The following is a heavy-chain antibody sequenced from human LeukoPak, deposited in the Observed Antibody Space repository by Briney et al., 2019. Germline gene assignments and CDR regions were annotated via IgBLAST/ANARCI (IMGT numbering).Heavy chain of an antibody. D-gene: IGHD5/OR15-5a*01. V-gene: IGHV3-7*01. CDR3: AREVYSVYDQDAFDI. CDR2: IKQDGSDK. CDR1: GFTFSSYW. Sequence: GGSLRLSCAASGFTFSSYWMSWVRQAPGKGLEWVANIKQDGSDKYYVDSVKGRFTISRDNAKNSLYLQMNSLRVEDTAVYYCAREVYSVYDQDAFDIWGQGTMVTVSS. J-gene: IGHJ3*02.